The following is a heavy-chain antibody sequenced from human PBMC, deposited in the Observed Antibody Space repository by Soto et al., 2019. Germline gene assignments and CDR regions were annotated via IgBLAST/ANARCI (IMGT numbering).Heavy chain of an antibody. CDR1: GGSIRNDNFY. CDR2: ISYSGYT. CDR3: ARELEGTVTGRAAFGI. Sequence: QVQLQESGQGLVKPSQTLSLTCTVSGGSIRNDNFYWSYLRQRPGKGLEWIGYISYSGYTHYHPSPKSRVIISVAPSNNQSSLILNSVTAADTAVYYCARELEGTVTGRAAFGIWGRGTLVTVSS. V-gene: IGHV4-31*03. D-gene: IGHD6-19*01. J-gene: IGHJ3*02.